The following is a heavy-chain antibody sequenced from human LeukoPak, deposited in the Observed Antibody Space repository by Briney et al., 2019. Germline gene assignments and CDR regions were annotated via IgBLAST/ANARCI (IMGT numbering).Heavy chain of an antibody. CDR2: NRGSGGST. CDR1: GFTFSSYA. J-gene: IGHJ6*02. Sequence: GGSLRLSCAASGFTFSSYAMSWVRQAPGKGLEWVSANRGSGGSTYYADSVKGRFTISRDNSKNTLYLQMNSLRAEDTAVYYCAKDLESSISDYYYGMDVWGQGTTVTVSS. V-gene: IGHV3-23*01. CDR3: AKDLESSISDYYYGMDV. D-gene: IGHD6-13*01.